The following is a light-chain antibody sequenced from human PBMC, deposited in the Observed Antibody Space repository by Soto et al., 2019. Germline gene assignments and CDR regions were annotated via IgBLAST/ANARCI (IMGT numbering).Light chain of an antibody. CDR2: EGI. CDR1: SNTIGGYNV. J-gene: IGLJ1*01. CDR3: CSYVGATTYV. Sequence: QSVLTQPASASGSPGQSITISCTGTSNTIGGYNVVSWYQQHPGTAPKVIIYEGIKRPSGVSNRFSGSISGSTASLTISGLQAEDEADYYCCSYVGATTYVFGTGTKVT. V-gene: IGLV2-23*01.